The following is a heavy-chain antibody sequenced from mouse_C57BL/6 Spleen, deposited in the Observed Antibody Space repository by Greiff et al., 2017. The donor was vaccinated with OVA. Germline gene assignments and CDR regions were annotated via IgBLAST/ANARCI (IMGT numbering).Heavy chain of an antibody. V-gene: IGHV1-82*01. CDR2: IYPGDGDT. CDR3: ARGGDYYGSSYGFDY. J-gene: IGHJ2*01. D-gene: IGHD1-1*01. CDR1: GYAFSSSW. Sequence: QVQLKESGPELVKPGASVKISCKASGYAFSSSWMNWVKQRPGKGLEWIGRIYPGDGDTNYNGKFKGKATLTADKSSSTAYMQLSSLTSEDSAVYFCARGGDYYGSSYGFDYWGQGTTLTVSS.